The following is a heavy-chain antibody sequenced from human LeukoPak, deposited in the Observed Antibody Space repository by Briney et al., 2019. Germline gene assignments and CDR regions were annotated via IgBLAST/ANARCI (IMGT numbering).Heavy chain of an antibody. CDR1: GFNFRNAY. Sequence: RGSLRVSCAGSGFNFRNAYMSLVRQCPWNWLELVGSFKKKTDGGTIDYAAPVKGRFTISRDDSKDTLYLQMNSLTTEDTALYYCATDLSSYCSGGYCFLSYWGQGTLVTVSS. V-gene: IGHV3-15*01. D-gene: IGHD2-15*01. CDR2: FKKKTDGGTI. CDR3: ATDLSSYCSGGYCFLSY. J-gene: IGHJ4*02.